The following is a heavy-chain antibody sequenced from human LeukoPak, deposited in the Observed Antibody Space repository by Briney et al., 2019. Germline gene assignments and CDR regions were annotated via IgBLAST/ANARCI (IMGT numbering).Heavy chain of an antibody. J-gene: IGHJ4*02. D-gene: IGHD6-19*01. V-gene: IGHV3-7*03. CDR3: VLSSGWYFEGRGNFDY. Sequence: PGGSLRLSCAASGFTSGIYWMSWVRQAPGKGLEWVANIKEDGSEKYYVDSVKGRFTISRDNSKNTLYLQMNSLRAEDTAVYYCVLSSGWYFEGRGNFDYWGQGTLVTVSS. CDR1: GFTSGIYW. CDR2: IKEDGSEK.